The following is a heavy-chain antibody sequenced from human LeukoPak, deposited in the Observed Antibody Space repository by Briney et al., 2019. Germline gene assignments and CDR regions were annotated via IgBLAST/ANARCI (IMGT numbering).Heavy chain of an antibody. J-gene: IGHJ5*02. V-gene: IGHV1-46*01. D-gene: IGHD1-26*01. Sequence: WASVKVSRKASGYSFTNYYMHWVRQAPGQGLEWMGMINRSGGTTSYAQNFQGRVTMTRDTSTSTVYMELGSLRTEDTAVYYCARVSIVGATSWFDPWGQGTLVTVSS. CDR3: ARVSIVGATSWFDP. CDR2: INRSGGTT. CDR1: GYSFTNYY.